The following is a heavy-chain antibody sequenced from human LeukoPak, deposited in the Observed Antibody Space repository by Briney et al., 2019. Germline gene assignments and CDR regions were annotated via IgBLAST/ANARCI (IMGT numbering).Heavy chain of an antibody. CDR2: MNPNGGNT. V-gene: IGHV1-8*01. CDR1: GYTFTSYD. CDR3: AREPRSSWYRVAFDI. Sequence: ASVKVSCKASGYTFTSYDINWVRQATGQGLEWMGWMNPNGGNTGYAQKFQGRVTMTRNTSISTAYMELSSLRSEDTAVYYCAREPRSSWYRVAFDIWGQGTMVTVSS. J-gene: IGHJ3*02. D-gene: IGHD6-13*01.